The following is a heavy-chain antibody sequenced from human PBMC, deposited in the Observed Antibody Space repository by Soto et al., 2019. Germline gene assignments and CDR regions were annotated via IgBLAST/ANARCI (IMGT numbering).Heavy chain of an antibody. V-gene: IGHV1-18*01. D-gene: IGHD6-6*01. CDR1: GYTFTNYG. Sequence: QVPLVQSGAEVKKPGASVKVSCKASGYTFTNYGINWVRQAPGQGLEWLGWVSDYNGERRYAQRVQARVIMTTDTSTTTAYMELRSLRSDDTAVYYCARGTSIPASGDYWGQGTLVTVSS. CDR2: VSDYNGER. CDR3: ARGTSIPASGDY. J-gene: IGHJ4*01.